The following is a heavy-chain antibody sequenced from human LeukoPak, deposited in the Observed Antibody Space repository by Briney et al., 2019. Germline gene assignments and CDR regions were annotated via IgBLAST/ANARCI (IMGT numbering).Heavy chain of an antibody. J-gene: IGHJ4*02. CDR1: GGSFSGYY. V-gene: IGHV4-34*01. CDR3: ARLNYYDSIEIDY. Sequence: SETLSLTCAVYGGSFSGYYWSWIRQPPGKGLEWIGEINHSGSTNYNPSLKSRVTISLDTSRNQFSLKLTSVTAADTAVYYCARLNYYDSIEIDYWGQGTLVTVSS. D-gene: IGHD3-22*01. CDR2: INHSGST.